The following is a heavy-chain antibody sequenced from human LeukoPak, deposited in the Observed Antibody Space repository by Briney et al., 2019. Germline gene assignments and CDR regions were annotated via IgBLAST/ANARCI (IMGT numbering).Heavy chain of an antibody. D-gene: IGHD3-3*01. CDR1: GGSISSYY. CDR2: IYYSGST. J-gene: IGHJ4*02. CDR3: AGRSSIWSGYQDTLYYFDS. Sequence: SETLSLTCTVSGGSISSYYWSWIRQPPGKRLEWIGHIYYSGSTNYNPSPKSRVTISVDTSKNQFSLKLSSVTAADTAVYYCAGRSSIWSGYQDTLYYFDSWGQGTLVTVSS. V-gene: IGHV4-59*01.